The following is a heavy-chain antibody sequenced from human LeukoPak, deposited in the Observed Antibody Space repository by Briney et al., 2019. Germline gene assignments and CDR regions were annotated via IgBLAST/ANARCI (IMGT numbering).Heavy chain of an antibody. CDR3: ARESFIGIQLWSPLDY. V-gene: IGHV3-48*04. CDR1: GFTFSSYG. Sequence: GGSLRLSCAASGFTFSSYGMNWVRQAPGKGLEWVSYISSSSSTIYYADSVKGRFTISRDNAKNSLYLQMNSLRAEDTAVYYCARESFIGIQLWSPLDYWGQGTLVTVSS. CDR2: ISSSSSTI. J-gene: IGHJ4*02. D-gene: IGHD5-18*01.